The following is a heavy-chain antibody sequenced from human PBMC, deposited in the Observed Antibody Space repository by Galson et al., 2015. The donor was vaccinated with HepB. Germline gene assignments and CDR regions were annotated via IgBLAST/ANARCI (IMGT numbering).Heavy chain of an antibody. V-gene: IGHV1-2*02. CDR2: IHPNSGGT. CDR3: ATAGTRSAAFDI. CDR1: GYTFTGYY. J-gene: IGHJ3*02. D-gene: IGHD1-7*01. Sequence: VKVSCKASGYTFTGYYMHWVRQAPGQGLEWMAWIHPNSGGTNYALKFQGRVTMTRDTSISTAYMELSRLRSDDTAVYYCATAGTRSAAFDIWGQGTMVTVSS.